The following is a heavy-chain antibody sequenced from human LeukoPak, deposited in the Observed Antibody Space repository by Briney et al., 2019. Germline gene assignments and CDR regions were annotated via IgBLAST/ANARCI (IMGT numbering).Heavy chain of an antibody. Sequence: GGSLRLSCAASRFTVSSKYMSWVRQAPGKGLEWVSYISSSGSTIYYADSVKGRFTISRDNAKNSLYLQMNSLRAEDTAVYYCAKDRAYDYVWGSYRPGPFDYWGQGTLVTVSS. CDR1: RFTVSSKY. CDR2: ISSSGSTI. J-gene: IGHJ4*02. V-gene: IGHV3-11*01. D-gene: IGHD3-16*02. CDR3: AKDRAYDYVWGSYRPGPFDY.